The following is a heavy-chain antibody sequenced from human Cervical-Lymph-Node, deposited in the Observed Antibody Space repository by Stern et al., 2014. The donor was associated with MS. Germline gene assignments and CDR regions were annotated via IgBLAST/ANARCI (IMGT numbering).Heavy chain of an antibody. Sequence: EVQLVESGGGLVKPGGSLRLSCAASGFTFNFHSMYWVRQAPGKGLEWVSSISRSSTYIYYADSVKGRFTISRDNARNSLYLHMNSLRAEDTAVYYCARATFWGQGTTVTVSS. V-gene: IGHV3-21*01. CDR2: ISRSSTYI. CDR3: ARATF. J-gene: IGHJ6*02. CDR1: GFTFNFHS.